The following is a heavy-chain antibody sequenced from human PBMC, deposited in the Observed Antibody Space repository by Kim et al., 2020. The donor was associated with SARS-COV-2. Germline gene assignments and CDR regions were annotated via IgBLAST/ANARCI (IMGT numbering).Heavy chain of an antibody. CDR1: GFTFSSYA. D-gene: IGHD6-13*01. V-gene: IGHV3-23*01. CDR2: ISGSGGST. J-gene: IGHJ6*04. Sequence: GGSLRLSCAASGFTFSSYAMSWVRQAPGKGLEWVSAISGSGGSTYYADSVKGRFTISRDNSKNTLYLQMNSLRAEDTAVYYCVKAAAAGRNYGMDVWGKGTTVTVSS. CDR3: VKAAAAGRNYGMDV.